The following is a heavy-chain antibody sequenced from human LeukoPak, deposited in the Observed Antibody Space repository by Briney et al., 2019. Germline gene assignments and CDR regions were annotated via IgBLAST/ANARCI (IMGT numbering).Heavy chain of an antibody. CDR2: MTTSGNTI. CDR3: ARRGDGYELDY. J-gene: IGHJ4*02. Sequence: PGGSLRLSCVVSGITFSGYSMIWVRQAPGKGLEWLSFMTTSGNTIFYAESVKDRFTISRDNAKKSLYLQMNSLRAEDTAVYFCARRGDGYELDYWGQGTLVTVSS. D-gene: IGHD5-24*01. CDR1: GITFSGYS. V-gene: IGHV3-48*01.